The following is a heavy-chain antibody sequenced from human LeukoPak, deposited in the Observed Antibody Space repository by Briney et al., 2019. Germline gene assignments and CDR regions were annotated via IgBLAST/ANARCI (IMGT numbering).Heavy chain of an antibody. D-gene: IGHD6-19*01. CDR2: IYHSGST. Sequence: SETLSLTCTVSGYSISSGYYWGWIRQPPGKGLEWIGSIYHSGSTYYNPSLKSRVTISVDTSKNQFSLKLSSVTAEDTAVYYCARVVAVAGTGFGYWGQGTLVTVSS. CDR3: ARVVAVAGTGFGY. J-gene: IGHJ4*02. CDR1: GYSISSGYY. V-gene: IGHV4-38-2*02.